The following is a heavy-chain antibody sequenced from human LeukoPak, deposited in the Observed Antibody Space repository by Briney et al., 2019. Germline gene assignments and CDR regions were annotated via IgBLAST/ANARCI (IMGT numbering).Heavy chain of an antibody. D-gene: IGHD1-1*01. Sequence: SETLSLTCTVSSGSLSTSNYYWGWVRQPPGKALEWIGNIFYSGSTYYSPSLKSRVTISLTTSRNQFSLKLNSVTAADTAVYYCARGGERSFDYWGQGTLVTVSS. CDR2: IFYSGST. J-gene: IGHJ4*02. CDR1: SGSLSTSNYY. CDR3: ARGGERSFDY. V-gene: IGHV4-39*07.